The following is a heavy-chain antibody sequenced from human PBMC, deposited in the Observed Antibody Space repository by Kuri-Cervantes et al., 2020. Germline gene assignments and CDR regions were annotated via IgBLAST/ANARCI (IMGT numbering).Heavy chain of an antibody. CDR2: IYYSGST. Sequence: SETLSLTCTVSGGSVSSGGYYWSWIRQPPGKGLEWIGYIYYSGSTNYNPSLKSRVTISVDTSKNQFSLKLSSVTAADTAVYYCARADGDYPDAFDIWGQGTMVTVSS. V-gene: IGHV4-61*08. CDR3: ARADGDYPDAFDI. J-gene: IGHJ3*02. CDR1: GGSVSSGGYY. D-gene: IGHD4-17*01.